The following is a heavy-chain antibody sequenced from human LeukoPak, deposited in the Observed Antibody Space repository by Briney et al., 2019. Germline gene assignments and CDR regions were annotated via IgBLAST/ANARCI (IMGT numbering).Heavy chain of an antibody. CDR2: IYTSGST. CDR3: ARDDPYTYYYGSGSTGDAFDI. Sequence: PSETLSLTCTVSGGSISSYYWSWIRQPAGKGLEWIGRIYTSGSTNYNPSLKSRVTMSVDTSKNQFSLKLSSVTAADTAVYYCARDDPYTYYYGSGSTGDAFDIWGQGTMVTVSS. J-gene: IGHJ3*02. V-gene: IGHV4-4*07. CDR1: GGSISSYY. D-gene: IGHD3-10*01.